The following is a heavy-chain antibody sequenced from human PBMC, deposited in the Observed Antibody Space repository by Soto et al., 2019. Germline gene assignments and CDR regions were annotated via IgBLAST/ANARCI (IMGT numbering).Heavy chain of an antibody. V-gene: IGHV4-30-4*01. CDR1: GGSISSGDYY. J-gene: IGHJ4*02. D-gene: IGHD6-19*01. CDR3: ARAGYSSGWYFSYFDY. Sequence: SETLSLTCTVSGGSISSGDYYWSWIRQPPGKGLEWIGYIYYSGSTYYNPSLKSRVTISVDTSKNQFSLKLSSVTAADTAVYYCARAGYSSGWYFSYFDYWGQGTLVTVSS. CDR2: IYYSGST.